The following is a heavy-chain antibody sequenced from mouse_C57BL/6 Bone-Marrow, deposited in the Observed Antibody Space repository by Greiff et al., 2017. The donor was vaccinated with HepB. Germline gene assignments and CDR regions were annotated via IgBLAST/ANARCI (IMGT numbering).Heavy chain of an antibody. D-gene: IGHD2-5*01. CDR1: GYSFTDYN. Sequence: VHVKQSGPELVKPGASVKISCKASGYSFTDYNMNWVKQSNGKSLEWIGVINPNYGTTSYNQKFKGKATLAVDQSSSTAYMQLNSLTSEDSAVYYCSSNYPHVDYWGQGTTLTVSS. CDR3: SSNYPHVDY. V-gene: IGHV1-39*01. CDR2: INPNYGTT. J-gene: IGHJ2*01.